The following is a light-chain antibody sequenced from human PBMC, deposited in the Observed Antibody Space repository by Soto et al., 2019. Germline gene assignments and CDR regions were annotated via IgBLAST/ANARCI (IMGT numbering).Light chain of an antibody. CDR2: GAS. CDR1: QSVSSN. CDR3: QQYNNWPPWT. Sequence: DIVMTQSPATLSVSPGERATLSCRASQSVSSNLAWYQQKTGQAPRLLLYGASTRATGIPARFSGSGSGTEFTLTISSLQSEDFAVYYCQQYNNWPPWTFGQGTKVEIK. V-gene: IGKV3-15*01. J-gene: IGKJ1*01.